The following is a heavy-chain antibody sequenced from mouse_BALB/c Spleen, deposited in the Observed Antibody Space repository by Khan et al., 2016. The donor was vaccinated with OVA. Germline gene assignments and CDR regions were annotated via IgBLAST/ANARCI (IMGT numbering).Heavy chain of an antibody. CDR2: INPSNGYT. CDR3: AREGAYYRSDGWFSY. D-gene: IGHD2-14*01. V-gene: IGHV1-4*01. Sequence: QVQLQQSGAELARPGASVKMSCKASGYTFTTYTMHWVKQRPGQGLEWIGYINPSNGYTNYNQKFKDKSTLTADKSSSTAYMQLSSLTSDYSAVYYVAREGAYYRSDGWFSYWGQGTLVTVSA. J-gene: IGHJ3*01. CDR1: GYTFTTYT.